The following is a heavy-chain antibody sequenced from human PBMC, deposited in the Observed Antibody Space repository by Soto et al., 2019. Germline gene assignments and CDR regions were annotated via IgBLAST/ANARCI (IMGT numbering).Heavy chain of an antibody. CDR1: GGSISSYY. V-gene: IGHV4-59*01. Sequence: QVQLQESGPGLVKPSATLSLTCTVYGGSISSYYWSWIRQPPGKGLEWIGYIYYSGSTNYNTYLKSLFTISADTSKNQFSLKLSSLTAADTAVYYCARGDGARQWLAPYYYYMDVWGKGTTVTVSS. CDR3: ARGDGARQWLAPYYYYMDV. J-gene: IGHJ6*03. CDR2: IYYSGST. D-gene: IGHD6-19*01.